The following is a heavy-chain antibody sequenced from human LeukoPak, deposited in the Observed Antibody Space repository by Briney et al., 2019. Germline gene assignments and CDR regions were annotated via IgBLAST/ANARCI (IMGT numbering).Heavy chain of an antibody. Sequence: PGGSLRLSCAASGFTFSSYEMNWVRQAPGKGLEWVSYISGSGSNIYYADSVKGRFTISRDNVKNSLYLQMNSLRAEDTAVYYCARSRGYSYGRLFDYWGQGTLVTVSS. D-gene: IGHD5-18*01. CDR1: GFTFSSYE. CDR3: ARSRGYSYGRLFDY. CDR2: ISGSGSNI. J-gene: IGHJ4*02. V-gene: IGHV3-48*03.